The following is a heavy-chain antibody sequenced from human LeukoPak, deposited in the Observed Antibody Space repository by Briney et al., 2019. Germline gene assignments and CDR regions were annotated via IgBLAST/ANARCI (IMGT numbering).Heavy chain of an antibody. CDR2: ISGSGGST. CDR1: GFTFTTYA. Sequence: HPGGSLRLSCAASGFTFTTYAMSWVRQAPGKGLEWVSAISGSGGSTYYAHSVKGRFTISRDNSKNTLFLQMNGLRAEDTAVYYCAKQSYSSDFDYWGQGTLVTVSS. D-gene: IGHD1-26*01. V-gene: IGHV3-23*01. CDR3: AKQSYSSDFDY. J-gene: IGHJ4*02.